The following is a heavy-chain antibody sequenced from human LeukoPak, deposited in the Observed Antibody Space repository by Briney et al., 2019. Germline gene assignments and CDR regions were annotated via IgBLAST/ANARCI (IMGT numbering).Heavy chain of an antibody. D-gene: IGHD3-22*01. V-gene: IGHV3-64D*09. CDR2: ISSNGGSK. CDR3: VKDYYYDSSALGDY. CDR1: GFTFSSYA. Sequence: GGSLRLSCSASGFTFSSYAMHWVRQAPGKGLEYISAISSNGGSKYYADSVKGRFTISRDNSKNTLYLQMTSLRAEDTAVYYCVKDYYYDSSALGDYWGQGTLVTVSS. J-gene: IGHJ4*02.